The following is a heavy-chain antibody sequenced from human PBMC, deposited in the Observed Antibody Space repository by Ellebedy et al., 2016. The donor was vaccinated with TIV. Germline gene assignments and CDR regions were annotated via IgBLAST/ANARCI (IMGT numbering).Heavy chain of an antibody. D-gene: IGHD3-10*01. V-gene: IGHV3-53*05. Sequence: GESLKISCAASGFTVSSNYMSWVRQAPGKGLEWVSVIYSGGSKYYADSVKGRFTISRDNSKNTLYLQMNSLRAEDTAVYYCAKEPFSGNYWGWFDPWGQGTLVTVSS. J-gene: IGHJ5*02. CDR3: AKEPFSGNYWGWFDP. CDR2: IYSGGSK. CDR1: GFTVSSNY.